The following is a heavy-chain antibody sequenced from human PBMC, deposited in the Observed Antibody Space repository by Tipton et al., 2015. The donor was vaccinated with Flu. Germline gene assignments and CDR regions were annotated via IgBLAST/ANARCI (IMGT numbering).Heavy chain of an antibody. V-gene: IGHV4-39*07. CDR3: AREGPGGGCGY. CDR1: GGSISSSSYY. CDR2: IYYSGST. Sequence: TLSLTCTVSGGSISSSSYYWGWIRQPPGKGLEWIGSIYYSGSTYYNPSLKSRVTISVDTSKNQFSLKLSSVTAADTAVYYCAREGPGGGCGYWGQGTLVIVSS. J-gene: IGHJ4*02. D-gene: IGHD6-19*01.